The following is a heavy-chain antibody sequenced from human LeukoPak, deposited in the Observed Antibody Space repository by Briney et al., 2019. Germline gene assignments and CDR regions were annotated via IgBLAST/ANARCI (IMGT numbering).Heavy chain of an antibody. D-gene: IGHD6-13*01. V-gene: IGHV1-24*01. J-gene: IGHJ6*02. CDR3: ARENSSSWTTYYYYYGMDV. Sequence: ASVKVSCKVSGYTLTELSMHWVRQAPGKGLEWMGGFDPEDGETIYAQKFQGRVTMTEDTSTDTAYMELSSLRSEDTAVYYCARENSSSWTTYYYYYGMDVWGQGTTVTVSS. CDR1: GYTLTELS. CDR2: FDPEDGET.